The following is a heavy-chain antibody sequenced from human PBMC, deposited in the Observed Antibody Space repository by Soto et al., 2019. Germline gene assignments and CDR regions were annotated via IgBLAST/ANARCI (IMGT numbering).Heavy chain of an antibody. J-gene: IGHJ6*02. CDR2: ISAYNGNT. Sequence: ASVKVSCKASGYTFTSYGISWVRQAPGQGLEWMGWISAYNGNTNYAQKLQGRVTMTTDTSTSTAYMELRSLRSDDTAVYYCARDPWGTGTQFLYGMDVWGQGTTVTAP. CDR1: GYTFTSYG. V-gene: IGHV1-18*04. D-gene: IGHD1-1*01. CDR3: ARDPWGTGTQFLYGMDV.